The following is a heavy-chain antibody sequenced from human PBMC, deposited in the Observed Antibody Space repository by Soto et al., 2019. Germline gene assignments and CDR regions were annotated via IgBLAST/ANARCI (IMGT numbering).Heavy chain of an antibody. Sequence: QVQQLESAPGLVKPWDTLSLTCTVSGAYVSDFSWSWIRQPDGKGLECIGRITVNGITQYTPSFRSRVTMSMDTSRNVFSANLQSATAADTGLYYCARESGENWTSEAHWGEGTLVTVSS. V-gene: IGHV4-4*07. J-gene: IGHJ1*01. D-gene: IGHD1-1*01. CDR1: GAYVSDFS. CDR2: ITVNGIT. CDR3: ARESGENWTSEAH.